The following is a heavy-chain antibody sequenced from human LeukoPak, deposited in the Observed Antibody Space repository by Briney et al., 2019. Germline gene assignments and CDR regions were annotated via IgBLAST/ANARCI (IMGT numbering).Heavy chain of an antibody. CDR3: ARDLGSVVAGLYYYGMDV. J-gene: IGHJ6*02. Sequence: ASVKVSCKASGGTFSSYAISWVRQAPGQGLEWMGRIIPILGIANYAQKFQGRVTITADKSTSTAYMELSSLRSEDTAVYYCARDLGSVVAGLYYYGMDVWGQGTTVTVSS. D-gene: IGHD6-19*01. CDR1: GGTFSSYA. CDR2: IIPILGIA. V-gene: IGHV1-69*04.